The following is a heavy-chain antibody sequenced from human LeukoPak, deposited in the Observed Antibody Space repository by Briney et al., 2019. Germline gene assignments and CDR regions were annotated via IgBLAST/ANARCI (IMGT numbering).Heavy chain of an antibody. CDR1: GYTFTSYG. Sequence: ASVKVSCKASGYTFTSYGISWVRQAPGQGLEWMGWISAYIGSANYDQKLQGRVTMTTDTSTSTAYMELRSLRSDDAAVYYCARTGGFGVVTMYYFDYWGQGTLVTVSS. CDR3: ARTGGFGVVTMYYFDY. D-gene: IGHD3-3*01. CDR2: ISAYIGSA. V-gene: IGHV1-18*01. J-gene: IGHJ4*02.